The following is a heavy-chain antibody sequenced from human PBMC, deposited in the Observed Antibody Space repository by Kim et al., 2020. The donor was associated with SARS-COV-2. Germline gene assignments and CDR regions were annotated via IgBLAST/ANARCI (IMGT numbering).Heavy chain of an antibody. CDR3: ARDGGAYYDFWSGYYYY. CDR1: GFTFSSYA. Sequence: GGSLRLSCAASGFTFSSYAMHWVRQAPGKGLEWVAVISYDGSNKHYADSVKGRFTISRDNSKNTLYLQMNSLRAEDTAVYYCARDGGAYYDFWSGYYYY. D-gene: IGHD3-3*01. J-gene: IGHJ6*01. CDR2: ISYDGSNK. V-gene: IGHV3-30*04.